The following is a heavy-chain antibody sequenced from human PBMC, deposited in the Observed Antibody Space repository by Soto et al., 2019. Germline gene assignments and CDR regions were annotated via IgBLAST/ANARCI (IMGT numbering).Heavy chain of an antibody. CDR3: ATPQGYDGCLDS. V-gene: IGHV1-3*01. D-gene: IGHD3-22*01. Sequence: QVQFVQSGAEVKKPGASVKVSCKTPEYTFTRYNIHWVRQAPGQRLEWMGWINVGNGNTRYSQKFQGRLTLTRDTPGNTAYLELNSLISEDTAVYYCATPQGYDGCLDSWGQGTLVTVSS. J-gene: IGHJ4*02. CDR1: EYTFTRYN. CDR2: INVGNGNT.